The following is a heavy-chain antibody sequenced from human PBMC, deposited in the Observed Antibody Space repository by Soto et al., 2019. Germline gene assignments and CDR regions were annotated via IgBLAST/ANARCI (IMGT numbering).Heavy chain of an antibody. CDR1: GFTVTEIY. J-gene: IGHJ3*02. V-gene: IGHV3-66*01. CDR3: VSEPRYCSGGSCSIMGDAFDI. Sequence: EVQLVESGGGLVQPGGSLRLSCVASGFTVTEIYMNWVRQAPGKGLEWVSVIYNEFTDYADSVRGRFSISTDSSKNALYLQVNRLRAEDSTVYYCVSEPRYCSGGSCSIMGDAFDIWGQGTMVTVSS. CDR2: IYNEFT. D-gene: IGHD2-15*01.